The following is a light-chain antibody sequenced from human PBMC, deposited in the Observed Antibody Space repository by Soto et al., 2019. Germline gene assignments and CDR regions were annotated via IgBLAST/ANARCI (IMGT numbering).Light chain of an antibody. J-gene: IGLJ2*01. CDR3: QSYDSSLTGPKVL. CDR1: SSNIGAGYD. V-gene: IGLV1-40*01. CDR2: GNS. Sequence: QSALTQPPSVSGAPGQRVTISCTGSSSNIGAGYDVHWYQQFPGTAPKLLIYGNSNRPSGVPARFSGSKSGSSASLAITGLQAEDEVDYYCQSYDSSLTGPKVLFGGGTKLTVL.